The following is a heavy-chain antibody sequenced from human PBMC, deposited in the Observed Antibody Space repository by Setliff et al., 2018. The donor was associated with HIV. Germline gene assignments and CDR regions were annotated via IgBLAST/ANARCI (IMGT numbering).Heavy chain of an antibody. V-gene: IGHV5-51*01. J-gene: IGHJ6*02. CDR1: GYDFATYW. Sequence: PGESLKISCQVSGYDFATYWIGWVRQLPGKGLEWMGSMYPGESDIRYNPSFEGQVTISADKSTGTAYLQWSSLKVSDSGIYYCARQGPNSSHLHFFYYYAMDVWSQGTTVTVSS. CDR2: MYPGESDI. CDR3: ARQGPNSSHLHFFYYYAMDV.